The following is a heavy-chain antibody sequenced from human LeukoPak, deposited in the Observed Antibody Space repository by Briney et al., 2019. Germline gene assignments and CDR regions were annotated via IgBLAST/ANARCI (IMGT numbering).Heavy chain of an antibody. CDR2: IIPIFGTA. CDR3: ARAYSSFYYYYMDV. J-gene: IGHJ6*03. Sequence: ASVKVSCKASGGTFSSYAISSVRQAPGQRLEWMGGIIPIFGTANYAQKFQGRVTITTDESTSTAYMELSSLRSEDTAVYYCARAYSSFYYYYMDVWGKGTTVTVSS. D-gene: IGHD6-6*01. CDR1: GGTFSSYA. V-gene: IGHV1-69*05.